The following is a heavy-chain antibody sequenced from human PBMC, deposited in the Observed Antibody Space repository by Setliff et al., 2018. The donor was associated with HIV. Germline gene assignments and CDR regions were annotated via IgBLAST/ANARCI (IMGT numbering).Heavy chain of an antibody. V-gene: IGHV4-39*01. D-gene: IGHD5-12*01. CDR1: GGSVSDTSYY. CDR2: VYYSGGT. Sequence: SETLSLTCTVSGGSVSDTSYYWGWIRQPPGKGLEWLANVYYSGGTYYNPSLNSRVTISVDTSRNQFSLKLTSMTAADTALYYCARLGDSGYDFRGYFDDWGQGKLVTVSS. CDR3: ARLGDSGYDFRGYFDD. J-gene: IGHJ4*02.